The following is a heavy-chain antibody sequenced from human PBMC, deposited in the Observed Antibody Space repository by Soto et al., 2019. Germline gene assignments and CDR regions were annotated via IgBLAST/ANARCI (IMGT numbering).Heavy chain of an antibody. Sequence: QVQLVESGGGVVQPGRSLRLSCAASGFTYSTYTMHWVRQAPGKGLEWVAVISYDGNNKFYADSVKGRFTISRDSTKQAMYLQMNSMTPDAPAMYYCARDGASSTEYTWNYGTYFAHWGQGALVTVSS. D-gene: IGHD1-7*01. CDR1: GFTYSTYT. J-gene: IGHJ4*02. CDR3: ARDGASSTEYTWNYGTYFAH. CDR2: ISYDGNNK. V-gene: IGHV3-30-3*01.